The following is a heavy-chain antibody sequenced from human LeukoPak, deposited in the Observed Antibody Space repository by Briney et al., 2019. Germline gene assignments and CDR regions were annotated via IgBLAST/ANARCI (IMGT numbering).Heavy chain of an antibody. CDR2: ITSGTSYT. CDR1: GFTFSSYA. CDR3: ARVTGSYSFDS. V-gene: IGHV3-11*05. D-gene: IGHD3-10*01. Sequence: GGSLRLSCAASGFTFSSYAMSWIRQAPGKGLEWVAYITSGTSYTNYADSVKGRFTISRDNVKNSLYLQMNSLRAEDTAVFYCARVTGSYSFDSWGQGTLVTVSS. J-gene: IGHJ4*02.